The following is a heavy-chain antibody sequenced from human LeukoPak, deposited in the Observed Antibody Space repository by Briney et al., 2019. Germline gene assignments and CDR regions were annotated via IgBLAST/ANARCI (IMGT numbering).Heavy chain of an antibody. CDR2: IYTSGST. CDR3: ARDQNLGGDYWYFDL. D-gene: IGHD1-7*01. V-gene: IGHV4-61*02. Sequence: SETLSLTCTVSGGSINSGSFYWTWIRQPSGKGLEWIGRIYTSGSTNYNPSLKSRVTISLDTSKNQFSLKLSSATAADTAVYYCARDQNLGGDYWYFDLWGRGTLVTVSS. J-gene: IGHJ2*01. CDR1: GGSINSGSFY.